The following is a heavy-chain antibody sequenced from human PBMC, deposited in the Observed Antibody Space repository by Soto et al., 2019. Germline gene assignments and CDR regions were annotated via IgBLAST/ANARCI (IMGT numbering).Heavy chain of an antibody. CDR2: TSFDGRYQ. CDR1: GFTFSIYA. D-gene: IGHD6-19*01. J-gene: IGHJ6*02. V-gene: IGHV3-30*04. CDR3: ASDRSAVAGDYYYYYGMDV. Sequence: GGSLRLSCAASGFTFSIYAMHWVRQAPGKGLEGVAVTSFDGRYQYYADSVKGRFTISRDNSKNTLYLQVNSLRAEDTAVYYCASDRSAVAGDYYYYYGMDVWGQGTTVTVSS.